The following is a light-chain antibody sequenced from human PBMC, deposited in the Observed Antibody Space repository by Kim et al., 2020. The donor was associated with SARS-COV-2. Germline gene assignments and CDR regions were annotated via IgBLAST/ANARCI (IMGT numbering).Light chain of an antibody. CDR2: AAS. CDR1: QGISTN. CDR3: QQFKNYPIT. V-gene: IGKV1-9*01. J-gene: IGKJ5*01. Sequence: VSVGDRATLSCRASQGISTNLAWFQQKPGQVPKLLIYAASTLQSGVPPRFSGSGSGTEFTLTVSSLQPEDFATYYCQQFKNYPITFGEGTRLEIK.